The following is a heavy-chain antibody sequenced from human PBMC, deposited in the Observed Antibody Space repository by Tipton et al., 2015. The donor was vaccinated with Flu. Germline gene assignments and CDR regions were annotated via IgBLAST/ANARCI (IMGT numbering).Heavy chain of an antibody. V-gene: IGHV4-59*12. CDR2: IYNNAYT. J-gene: IGHJ4*02. D-gene: IGHD2-2*01. CDR3: ARDPSLGMPDYFDY. CDR1: GGSIGSFY. Sequence: TLSLTCTVSGGSIGSFYWNWIRQPPGKGLEWIGYIYNNAYTKYNPSLKSRVTISVDTSKKQFSLQLRSVTAADTAVYYCARDPSLGMPDYFDYWGQGALVTVSS.